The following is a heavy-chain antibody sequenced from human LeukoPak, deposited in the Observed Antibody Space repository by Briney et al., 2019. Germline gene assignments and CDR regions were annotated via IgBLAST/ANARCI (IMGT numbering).Heavy chain of an antibody. CDR1: GGTFSSYA. D-gene: IGHD1-26*01. V-gene: IGHV1-18*01. J-gene: IGHJ6*02. Sequence: ASVKVSCKASGGTFSSYAISWVRQAPGQGLEWMGWISAYNGNTNYAQKLQGRVTMTTDTSTSTAYMELRSLRSDDTAVYYCARDLSSGSYRYYYYGMDVWGQGTTVTVSS. CDR2: ISAYNGNT. CDR3: ARDLSSGSYRYYYYGMDV.